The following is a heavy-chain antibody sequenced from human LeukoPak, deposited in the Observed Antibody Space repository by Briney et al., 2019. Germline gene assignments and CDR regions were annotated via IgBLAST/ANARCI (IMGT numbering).Heavy chain of an antibody. D-gene: IGHD4-11*01. CDR3: AAVATGGSGD. Sequence: ASVKVSCKASGYTFTGHYMHWIRQAPGQGLEWMGWIEPNSGGTHYAQNFQGRLTISRDTPISTAYMELSSLRSEDTAVYYCAAVATGGSGDWGQGTLVTVSS. CDR1: GYTFTGHY. V-gene: IGHV1-2*02. CDR2: IEPNSGGT. J-gene: IGHJ4*02.